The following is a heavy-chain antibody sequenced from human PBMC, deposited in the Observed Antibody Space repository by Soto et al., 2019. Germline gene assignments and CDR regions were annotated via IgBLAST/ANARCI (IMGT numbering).Heavy chain of an antibody. CDR1: GFPFSNAW. CDR2: IKSKTDGGTT. V-gene: IGHV3-15*01. Sequence: EVQLVESGGGLVKPGGSLRLSCAASGFPFSNAWMSWVRQAPGKGLEWLGRIKSKTDGGTTDYAAPVKGRSTIPSDGSKNTMYLQMTSLKAGDTAVYYCTTDPTGYNPWDYWGQGTLVTVSS. CDR3: TTDPTGYNPWDY. D-gene: IGHD5-12*01. J-gene: IGHJ4*02.